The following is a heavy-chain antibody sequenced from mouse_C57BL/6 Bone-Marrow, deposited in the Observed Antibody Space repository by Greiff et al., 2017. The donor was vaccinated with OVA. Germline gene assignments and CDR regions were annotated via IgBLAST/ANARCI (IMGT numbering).Heavy chain of an antibody. CDR2: SRNKANDYTT. Sequence: EVKLMESGGGLVQSGRSLRLSCATSGFTFSDFYMEWVRQAPGKGLEWIAASRNKANDYTTEYSASVKGRFIVSRDTSQSILYLQMNALRAEDTAIYYCARDARLRYWGQGTLVTVSA. J-gene: IGHJ3*01. CDR1: GFTFSDFY. D-gene: IGHD1-1*01. CDR3: ARDARLRY. V-gene: IGHV7-1*01.